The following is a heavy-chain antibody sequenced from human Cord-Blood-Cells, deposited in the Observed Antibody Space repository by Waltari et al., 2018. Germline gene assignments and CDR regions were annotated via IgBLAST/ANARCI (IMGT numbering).Heavy chain of an antibody. CDR1: GYTFTSYA. D-gene: IGHD3-10*01. J-gene: IGHJ3*02. CDR2: INAGNGKT. V-gene: IGHV1-3*01. Sequence: QVQLVQSGAEVKKPGASVKVSCKASGYTFTSYAMHWVRQAPGQRLEWMGWINAGNGKTKYSQKCQGRVTITRDTSASTAYMELSTLRSEDTAVYYCASRMVRGVINDAFDIWGQGTMVTVSS. CDR3: ASRMVRGVINDAFDI.